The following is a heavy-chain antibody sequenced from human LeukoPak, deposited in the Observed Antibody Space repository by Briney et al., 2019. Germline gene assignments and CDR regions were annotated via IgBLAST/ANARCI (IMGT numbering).Heavy chain of an antibody. CDR1: GFTFSSYS. CDR2: ISSSSSYI. CDR3: ARDIAQQLVYFDAFDI. Sequence: PGGSLRLSCAASGFTFSSYSMNWVRQAPGKGLEWVSSISSSSSYIYYADSVKGRFTISRDNAKNSLYLQMNSLRAEDTAVYYCARDIAQQLVYFDAFDIWGQGTMVTVSS. V-gene: IGHV3-21*01. D-gene: IGHD6-13*01. J-gene: IGHJ3*02.